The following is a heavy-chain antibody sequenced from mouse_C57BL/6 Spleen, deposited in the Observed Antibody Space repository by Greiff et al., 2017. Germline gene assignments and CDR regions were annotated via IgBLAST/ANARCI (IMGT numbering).Heavy chain of an antibody. CDR2: IYPGSGST. V-gene: IGHV1-55*01. D-gene: IGHD2-1*01. Sequence: QVQLQQPGAELVKPGASVKMSCKASGYTFTSYWITWVKQRPGQGLEWIGDIYPGSGSTNYNEKFKSKATLTVDPSSSTAYMQLSSLTSEDSAVYYWAREEGKRDAMDYWGRGTSVTVS. J-gene: IGHJ4*01. CDR3: AREEGKRDAMDY. CDR1: GYTFTSYW.